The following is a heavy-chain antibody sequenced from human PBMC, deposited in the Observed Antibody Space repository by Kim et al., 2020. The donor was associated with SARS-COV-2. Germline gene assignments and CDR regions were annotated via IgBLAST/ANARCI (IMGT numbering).Heavy chain of an antibody. J-gene: IGHJ5*02. Sequence: SETLSPTCTVSGGSISSSSYYWGWIRQPPGKGLEWIGSIYYSGSTYYNPSLKSRVTISVDTSKNQFSLKLSSVTAADTAVYYCARPVGFRYYYDSSGYTINWFDPWGQGTLVTVSS. V-gene: IGHV4-39*01. D-gene: IGHD3-22*01. CDR1: GGSISSSSYY. CDR3: ARPVGFRYYYDSSGYTINWFDP. CDR2: IYYSGST.